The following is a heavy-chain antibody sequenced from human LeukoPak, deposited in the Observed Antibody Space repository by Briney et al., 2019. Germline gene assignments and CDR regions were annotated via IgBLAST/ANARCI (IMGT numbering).Heavy chain of an antibody. CDR3: ANKKYYYDSSGYYSDY. D-gene: IGHD3-22*01. CDR1: GFTFSSYA. J-gene: IGHJ4*02. Sequence: GGSLRLSCAASGFTFSSYAMSWVRQAPGKGPEWVSAISGSGGSTYYADSVKGRFTISRDNSKNTLYLQMNSLRAEDTAVYYCANKKYYYDSSGYYSDYWGQGTLVTVSS. V-gene: IGHV3-23*01. CDR2: ISGSGGST.